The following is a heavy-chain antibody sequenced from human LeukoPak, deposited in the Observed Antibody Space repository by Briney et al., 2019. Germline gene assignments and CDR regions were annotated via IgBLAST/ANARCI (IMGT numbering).Heavy chain of an antibody. Sequence: GGSLRLSCAASGFTFSTYAMNWVRQAPGKGLEWLSVSSGSGATTDYADSVRGRFIISRDNSKNTLYLQMNSLRAEDTAVYYCAKSLTIFGVARLYFDFWGQGARVTVSS. V-gene: IGHV3-23*01. D-gene: IGHD3-3*01. CDR2: SSGSGATT. CDR1: GFTFSTYA. CDR3: AKSLTIFGVARLYFDF. J-gene: IGHJ4*02.